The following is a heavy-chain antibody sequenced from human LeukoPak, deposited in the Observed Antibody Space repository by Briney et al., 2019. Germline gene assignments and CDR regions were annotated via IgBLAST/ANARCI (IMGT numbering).Heavy chain of an antibody. J-gene: IGHJ5*02. CDR1: GFNFGGFA. D-gene: IGHD4-17*01. Sequence: GGSLRLSSAASGFNFGGFAMTWVRQAPGRGLDWVSGIYSDGSGTFYSDSVKGRFTISRDNSKNILYLQMNNLRAEDTAIYYCAKDLNYGDGRWEFHTWGQGTLVTVSS. V-gene: IGHV3-23*03. CDR2: IYSDGSGT. CDR3: AKDLNYGDGRWEFHT.